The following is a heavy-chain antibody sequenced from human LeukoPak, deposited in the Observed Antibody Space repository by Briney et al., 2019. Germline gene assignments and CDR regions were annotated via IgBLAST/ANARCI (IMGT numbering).Heavy chain of an antibody. J-gene: IGHJ4*02. CDR3: ARDRAYSTFDF. CDR2: INVDDSSK. V-gene: IGHV3-7*01. Sequence: PGGSLRLSCAASGFTFSTSWMTWVRQAPGKGLERVAIINVDDSSKSYLDSVKGRFTISRDNAKNSLYLQMNNLRAEDTAVYYCARDRAYSTFDFWGQGTLVAASS. D-gene: IGHD4-11*01. CDR1: GFTFSTSW.